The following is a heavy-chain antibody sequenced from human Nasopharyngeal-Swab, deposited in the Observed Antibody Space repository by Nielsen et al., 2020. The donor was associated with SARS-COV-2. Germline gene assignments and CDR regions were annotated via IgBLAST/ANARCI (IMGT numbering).Heavy chain of an antibody. D-gene: IGHD5/OR15-5a*01. J-gene: IGHJ4*02. CDR1: GFTFSNYG. CDR2: IYPGDSGT. Sequence: GGSLRLSCTASGFTFSNYGIRWVRQTPGKGLEWVGIIYPGDSGTRYSPSFQGQVTNSADKSKSTAYLQWVSLEASDIAMYYCARIPSTLPDYWGQGTLVTVSS. V-gene: IGHV5-51*01. CDR3: ARIPSTLPDY.